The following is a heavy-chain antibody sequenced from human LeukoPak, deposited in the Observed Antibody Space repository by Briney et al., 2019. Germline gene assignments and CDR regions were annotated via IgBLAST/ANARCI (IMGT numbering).Heavy chain of an antibody. J-gene: IGHJ4*02. CDR1: GGTFSSYA. V-gene: IGHV1-69*17. D-gene: IGHD5-12*01. CDR3: ASDNSGYDAFDY. Sequence: SVKVSCKASGGTFSSYAISWVRQAPGQGLEWMGGIIPIFGIANYAQKFQGRVTITADKSTSTAYMELSSLRSEDTAVYYCASDNSGYDAFDYWGQGTLVTVSS. CDR2: IIPIFGIA.